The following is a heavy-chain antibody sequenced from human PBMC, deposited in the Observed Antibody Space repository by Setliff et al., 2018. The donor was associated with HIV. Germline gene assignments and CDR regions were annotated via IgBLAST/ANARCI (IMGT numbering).Heavy chain of an antibody. V-gene: IGHV1-2*02. CDR3: ARQDHSSVNTGSLYAFDV. CDR1: GYTFTGYY. CDR2: INPKSGST. J-gene: IGHJ3*01. Sequence: ASVKVSCKASGYTFTGYYMHWVRQAPGQGLEWMGWINPKSGSTNYLQKFQGRVTITRDTSIYTVYMELTGLTSDDTAVYYCARQDHSSVNTGSLYAFDVWGQGTMVTVSS. D-gene: IGHD2-8*02.